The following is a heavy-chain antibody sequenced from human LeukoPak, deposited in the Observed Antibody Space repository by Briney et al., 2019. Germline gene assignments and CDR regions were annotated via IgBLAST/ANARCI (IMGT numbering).Heavy chain of an antibody. Sequence: ASVKASCKASGYTFTGYYIHWVRQAPGQGLEWMGWINPNSGGTNYAQKFQGRVTMTRDTSISTAYMGLSRLRSDDTAVYYCARSEDLRITMVRGVDPPFDYWGQGTLVTVSS. CDR2: INPNSGGT. CDR1: GYTFTGYY. J-gene: IGHJ4*02. D-gene: IGHD3-10*01. V-gene: IGHV1-2*02. CDR3: ARSEDLRITMVRGVDPPFDY.